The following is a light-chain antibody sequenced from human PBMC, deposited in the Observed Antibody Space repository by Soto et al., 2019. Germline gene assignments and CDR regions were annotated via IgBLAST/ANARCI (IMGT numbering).Light chain of an antibody. CDR1: QGVSNS. Sequence: DVQMTQYPSSVSASVGDRVTITCRASQGVSNSLAWYQQKPGKAPNLLIYPPSTLQSGVPSRFSGSGSGTDFTLTISSLQPEDFATYYCQQANNFPLTFGGGTKVEIK. J-gene: IGKJ4*01. V-gene: IGKV1-12*01. CDR2: PPS. CDR3: QQANNFPLT.